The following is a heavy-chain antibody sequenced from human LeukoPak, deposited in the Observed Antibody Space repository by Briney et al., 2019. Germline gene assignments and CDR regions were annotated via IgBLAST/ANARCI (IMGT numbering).Heavy chain of an antibody. CDR2: IDRSSNII. CDR3: ADNLTR. D-gene: IGHD1-1*01. V-gene: IGHV3-48*04. Sequence: GALRLSCVASGFTLSTASMNWVRQAPGKGLEWISYIDRSSNIIYYADSVKGRFTISRDSAKNSLYLQMNSLRAEDTAVYFCADNLTRWGQGTLVTVSS. J-gene: IGHJ4*02. CDR1: GFTLSTAS.